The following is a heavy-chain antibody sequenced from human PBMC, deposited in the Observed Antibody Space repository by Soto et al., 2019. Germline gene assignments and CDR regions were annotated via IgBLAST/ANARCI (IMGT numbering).Heavy chain of an antibody. CDR1: GGSFSGYY. D-gene: IGHD2-15*01. CDR3: ASGRYCSGGSCSDY. Sequence: QVQLQQWGAGLLKPSETLSLTCAVYGGSFSGYYWSWIRQPPGKGLEWIGEINHSGSTNYNPSLKSRLTRSVDTSKNQFSRKLSSVTAADTAVYYCASGRYCSGGSCSDYWGQGTLVTVSS. J-gene: IGHJ4*02. CDR2: INHSGST. V-gene: IGHV4-34*01.